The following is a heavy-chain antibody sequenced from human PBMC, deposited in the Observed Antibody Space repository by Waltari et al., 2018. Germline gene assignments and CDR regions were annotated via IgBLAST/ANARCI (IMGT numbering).Heavy chain of an antibody. D-gene: IGHD3-16*01. V-gene: IGHV3-7*01. J-gene: IGHJ4*02. CDR2: LKPDGSEK. Sequence: EVQLVESGGGLVQPGGSLSLSCAASEFSFSNYWMSWVRQAPGKGLEWVANLKPDGSEKFYVDSVRGRFTISRDNAKNSLYLQMNSLRAEDTAVYYCVREGITAPDFDYWGQGTLVTVSS. CDR1: EFSFSNYW. CDR3: VREGITAPDFDY.